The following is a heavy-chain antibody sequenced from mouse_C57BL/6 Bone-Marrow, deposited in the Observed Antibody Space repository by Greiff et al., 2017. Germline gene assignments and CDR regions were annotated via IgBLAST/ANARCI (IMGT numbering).Heavy chain of an antibody. D-gene: IGHD2-3*01. Sequence: QVQLQQPGAELVMPGASVKLSCKASGYTFTSYWMHWVKQRPGQGLEWIGEIDPSDSYTNYNQKFKGKSTLTVDKSSSTAYMQLSSLTSEDSAVXYCARGGWLRFAYWGKGTLVTVSA. CDR1: GYTFTSYW. J-gene: IGHJ3*01. CDR2: IDPSDSYT. V-gene: IGHV1-69*01. CDR3: ARGGWLRFAY.